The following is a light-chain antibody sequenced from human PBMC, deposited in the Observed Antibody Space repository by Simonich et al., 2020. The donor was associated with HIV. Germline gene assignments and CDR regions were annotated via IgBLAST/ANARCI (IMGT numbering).Light chain of an antibody. CDR1: SSDVGSYNL. CDR3: CSYAGSITYWV. CDR2: EGS. J-gene: IGLJ3*02. Sequence: QSALTQPASVSGSPGQSITISCTGTSSDVGSYNLVSWSQQHPGKAPKLMIYEGSKRPSVFSNRFSGSKSGNTASLTISGLQAEDEADYYCCSYAGSITYWVFGGGTKLTVL. V-gene: IGLV2-23*01.